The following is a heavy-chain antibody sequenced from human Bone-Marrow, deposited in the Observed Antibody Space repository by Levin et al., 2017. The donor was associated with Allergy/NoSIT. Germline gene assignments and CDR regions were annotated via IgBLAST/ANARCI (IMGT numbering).Heavy chain of an antibody. CDR3: ARYDRNDIWFDP. J-gene: IGHJ5*02. D-gene: IGHD3-16*01. Sequence: PSETLSLTCSVSGGSIISRSYYWGWIRQPPGKGLEWIGNIFHDGSISYSPSLRSRVTISVDTSKSQFSLKLRSVAAADTAVYFCARYDRNDIWFDPWGQGTLVTVSS. CDR2: IFHDGSI. CDR1: GGSIISRSYY. V-gene: IGHV4-39*01.